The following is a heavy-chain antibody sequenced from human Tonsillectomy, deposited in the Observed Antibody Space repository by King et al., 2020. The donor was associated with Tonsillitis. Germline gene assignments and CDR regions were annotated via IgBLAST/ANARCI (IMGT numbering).Heavy chain of an antibody. V-gene: IGHV3-23*04. J-gene: IGHJ4*02. CDR1: GFTFSRYA. CDR3: ATYWDTTLVDDY. D-gene: IGHD2/OR15-2a*01. CDR2: ISASGVTT. Sequence: VQLVESGGGLEQPGGSLRLSCVGSGFTFSRYAMNWVRQAPGKGLEWLSVISASGVTTYYADTVKGRFIISRDNSKNTLYLQMNNLGAEDTAMYFCATYWDTTLVDDYWGQGTLVTVSS.